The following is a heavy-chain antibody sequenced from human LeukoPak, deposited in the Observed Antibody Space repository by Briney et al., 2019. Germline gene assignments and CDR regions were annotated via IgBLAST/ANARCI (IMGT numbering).Heavy chain of an antibody. CDR2: IYYSGST. CDR3: ARDGGISYGYFDY. V-gene: IGHV4-59*01. Sequence: SETLSLTCAVHGGSFSGYYWSWIRQPPGKGLEWIGYIYYSGSTNYNPSLKSRVTISVDTSKNQFSLKLSSVTAADTAVYYCARDGGISYGYFDYWGQGTLVTVSS. CDR1: GGSFSGYY. D-gene: IGHD5-18*01. J-gene: IGHJ4*02.